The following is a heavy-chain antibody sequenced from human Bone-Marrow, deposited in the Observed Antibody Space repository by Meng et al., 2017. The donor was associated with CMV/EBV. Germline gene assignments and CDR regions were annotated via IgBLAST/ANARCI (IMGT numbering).Heavy chain of an antibody. Sequence: SVKVSCKTSGGTFSSYVISWVRRAPGQGLEWMGGIIPTFDMTKYAQKFQGRLTIVADKATSTADMVLSGLSSEDSAVDYCARETRRRFWRGVTGNGMDVWGQGNAVTVSS. CDR2: IIPTFDMT. D-gene: IGHD3-3*01. J-gene: IGHJ6*02. CDR3: ARETRRRFWRGVTGNGMDV. CDR1: GGTFSSYV. V-gene: IGHV1-69*10.